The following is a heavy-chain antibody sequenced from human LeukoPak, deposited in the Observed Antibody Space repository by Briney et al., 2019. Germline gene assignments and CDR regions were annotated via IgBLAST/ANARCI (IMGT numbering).Heavy chain of an antibody. CDR2: IYGGGNI. J-gene: IGHJ4*02. Sequence: PGGSLRLSCAASGFTVGSNYMNWVRQAPGKGLEWVSVIYGGGNIYYADSVKGRFTISRDNSKNTLYLQVNSLRAEDTAVYYCAKGGKGDITPFDYWGQGTLVTVSS. D-gene: IGHD3-16*01. CDR3: AKGGKGDITPFDY. CDR1: GFTVGSNY. V-gene: IGHV3-53*01.